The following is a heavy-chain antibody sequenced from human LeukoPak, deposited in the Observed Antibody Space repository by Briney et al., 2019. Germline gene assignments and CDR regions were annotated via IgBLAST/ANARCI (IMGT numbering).Heavy chain of an antibody. V-gene: IGHV3-48*03. D-gene: IGHD6-6*01. CDR3: ARGPSIAARYDAFDI. Sequence: LSLTCTVSGGSISSSSYYWGWVRQAPGKGLEWVSYISSSGNTISYADSVKGRFTISRDNAKNSLYLQVISLRAEDTAVYYCARGPSIAARYDAFDIWGQGTMVTVSS. J-gene: IGHJ3*02. CDR2: ISSSGNTI. CDR1: GGSISSSSYY.